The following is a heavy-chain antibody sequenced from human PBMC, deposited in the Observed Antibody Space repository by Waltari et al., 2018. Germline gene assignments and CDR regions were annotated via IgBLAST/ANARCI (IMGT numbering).Heavy chain of an antibody. D-gene: IGHD2-2*01. CDR1: GYTFTNYA. CDR3: AREVVPAATIVVNWFDP. J-gene: IGHJ5*02. Sequence: QVQLVQSGSELKKPGASVKVSCKASGYTFTNYAINWLRQAPGQGLELMGWSKTNTGNPTYVQGCTGRFVFSLDTSVSTAYLQINSLKADDTAVYYCAREVVPAATIVVNWFDPWGQGTLVTVSS. CDR2: SKTNTGNP. V-gene: IGHV7-4-1*02.